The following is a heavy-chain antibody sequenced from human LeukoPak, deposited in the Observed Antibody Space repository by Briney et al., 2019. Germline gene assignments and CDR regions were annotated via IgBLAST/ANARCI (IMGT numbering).Heavy chain of an antibody. V-gene: IGHV4-31*03. CDR2: IYYRGST. Sequence: PSETLSLTCTVSGGSISSGGYYWSWIRQHPGKGLEWIGYIYYRGSTYYNPSLKSRVTISVDTSKNQFSLHLSSVTAADTAVYYCARAEGSSGYYYGYWGQGTLVTVSS. J-gene: IGHJ4*02. D-gene: IGHD3-22*01. CDR1: GGSISSGGYY. CDR3: ARAEGSSGYYYGY.